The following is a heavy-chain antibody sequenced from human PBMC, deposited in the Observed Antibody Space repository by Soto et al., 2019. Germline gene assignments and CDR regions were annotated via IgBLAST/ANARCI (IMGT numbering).Heavy chain of an antibody. D-gene: IGHD2-15*01. CDR3: ARDDVLCEGGRRYGVPLDV. Sequence: GGSLRLSCAGSGFAFSDYDISWVRQAPGKGLEWLSYISKNESPIYYADSVKGRFTISRDNAKNTVLLQMDSLRDDDTAVYYCARDDVLCEGGRRYGVPLDVSGKGTTVTVSS. CDR1: GFAFSDYD. J-gene: IGHJ6*04. CDR2: ISKNESPI. V-gene: IGHV3-48*03.